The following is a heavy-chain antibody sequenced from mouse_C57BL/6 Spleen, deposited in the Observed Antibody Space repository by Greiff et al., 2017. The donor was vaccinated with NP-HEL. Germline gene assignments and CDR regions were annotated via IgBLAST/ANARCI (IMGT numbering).Heavy chain of an antibody. V-gene: IGHV1-69*01. J-gene: IGHJ2*01. CDR3: ARSFDYYGSSLDY. CDR1: GYTFTSYW. D-gene: IGHD1-1*01. CDR2: IDPSDSYT. Sequence: VQLQQPGAELVMPGASVKLSCKASGYTFTSYWMHWVKQRPGQGLEWIGEIDPSDSYTNYNQKFKGKSTLTVDKPSSTAYMQLSSLTSEDSAVYYCARSFDYYGSSLDYWGQGTTLTVSS.